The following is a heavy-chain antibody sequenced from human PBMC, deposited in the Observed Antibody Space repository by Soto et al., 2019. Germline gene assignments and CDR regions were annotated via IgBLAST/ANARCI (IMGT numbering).Heavy chain of an antibody. CDR1: GGAFSGYF. V-gene: IGHV4-34*01. CDR3: ARGVGSSASDYYYNGMDV. D-gene: IGHD6-19*01. J-gene: IGHJ6*02. CDR2: INHIGIS. Sequence: QVQLQQWGAGLLKPSETLSLTCAVNGGAFSGYFWTWIRQPPGKGLEWVGEINHIGISNLSPSFKSRVTISVDTSKNQFSLRLSLMTAADAALYYCARGVGSSASDYYYNGMDVWGHGTTVTVSS.